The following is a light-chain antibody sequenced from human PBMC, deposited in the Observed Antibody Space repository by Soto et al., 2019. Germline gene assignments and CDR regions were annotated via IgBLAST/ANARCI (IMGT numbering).Light chain of an antibody. J-gene: IGKJ3*01. CDR2: DAS. CDR3: QQRSNWPGT. V-gene: IGKV3-11*01. Sequence: EIVLTQSPATMSLSPGERATLSCRASQSVSSYLASYQQKPGQAPRLLIYDASNRATGIPARFSGSGSGTDFTLTISSLEPEDFAVYYCQQRSNWPGTFGPGTKVHIK. CDR1: QSVSSY.